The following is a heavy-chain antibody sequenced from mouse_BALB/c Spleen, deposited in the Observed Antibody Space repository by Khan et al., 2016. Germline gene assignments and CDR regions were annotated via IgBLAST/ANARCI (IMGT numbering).Heavy chain of an antibody. CDR1: GFNYTDSY. J-gene: IGHJ1*01. Sequence: EVQLVESEGGLVQPGDSLSISCATSGFNYTDSYLSWVREPTGKEPDSLGFSRPKAQVYPPESRAAVKCPFTISVDKSQSRLYLQMNNLRAEDSATDYCARDIDELWYVDIWGAGTTVTVSS. V-gene: IGHV7-3*02. D-gene: IGHD2-3*01. CDR2: SRPKAQVYPP. CDR3: ARDIDELWYVDI.